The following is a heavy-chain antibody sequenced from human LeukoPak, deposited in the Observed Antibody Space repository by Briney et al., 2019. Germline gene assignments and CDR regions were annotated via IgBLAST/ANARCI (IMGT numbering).Heavy chain of an antibody. J-gene: IGHJ5*02. Sequence: PSETLSLTCAVYGGSFSGYYWSWIRQPPGKWLEWIGEINHSGSTNYNPSLKSRVTISVDTSKNQFSLKLSSVTAADTAVYYCATTVAARDQDNWFDPWGQGTLVTVSS. CDR1: GGSFSGYY. CDR3: ATTVAARDQDNWFDP. CDR2: INHSGST. V-gene: IGHV4-34*01. D-gene: IGHD6-19*01.